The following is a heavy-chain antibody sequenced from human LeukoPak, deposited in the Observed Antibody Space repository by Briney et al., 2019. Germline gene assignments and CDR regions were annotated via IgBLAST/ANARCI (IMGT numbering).Heavy chain of an antibody. CDR3: ARDDSGSYPNFDY. CDR2: ISYDGSNK. D-gene: IGHD1-26*01. CDR1: GFTFSSYG. Sequence: GGSLRLSCAASGFTFSSYGMHWVRQAPGKGLEWVAVISYDGSNKYYADSVKGRFTISRDNSKNTLYLQMNSLRAEDTAVYYCARDDSGSYPNFDYWGQGTLVTVSS. J-gene: IGHJ4*02. V-gene: IGHV3-30*03.